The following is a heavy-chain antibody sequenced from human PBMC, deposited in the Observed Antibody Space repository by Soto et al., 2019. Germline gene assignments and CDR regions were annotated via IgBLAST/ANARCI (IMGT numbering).Heavy chain of an antibody. V-gene: IGHV4-30-4*01. CDR3: VRSNASGRSAHYYYGIDV. J-gene: IGHJ6*02. CDR2: ISSIGSN. CDR1: GDSISSIAYY. Sequence: SETLSVTCSVSGDSISSIAYYWSWIRQPPGKGLEWVGCISSIGSNYYSPSLQTRVTMSVDTSTNQFSLKLSSVTAADTAVYYCVRSNASGRSAHYYYGIDVWGQGPTVT. D-gene: IGHD3-10*01.